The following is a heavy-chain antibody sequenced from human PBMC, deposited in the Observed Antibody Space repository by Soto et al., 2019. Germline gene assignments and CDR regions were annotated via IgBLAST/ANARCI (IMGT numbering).Heavy chain of an antibody. CDR3: ATSYLVEAFDI. D-gene: IGHD3-10*01. J-gene: IGHJ3*02. V-gene: IGHV1-24*01. CDR1: GYTLTELS. Sequence: QVQLVQSGAEVKKPGASVKVSCKVSGYTLTELSIHWVRQAHRKGLEWMGGFDPAQGKIIYAQKFLGRVSMTEDTTTDTAYMALSSMRSVDTALYYCATSYLVEAFDIWGQWTMVSVSS. CDR2: FDPAQGKI.